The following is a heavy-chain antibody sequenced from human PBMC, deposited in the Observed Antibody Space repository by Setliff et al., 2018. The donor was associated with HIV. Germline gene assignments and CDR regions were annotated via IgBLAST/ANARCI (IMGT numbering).Heavy chain of an antibody. D-gene: IGHD3-10*01. Sequence: PGESLKISCKSSGYVFTNYWIGWVRQMPGKGLEWMGIISPDDSDTRYSPSFQGRVTISADRFRTTTYLQWSGLKASDTAIYYCARGGYWYDDNPYYRPLDYWGQGTLVTVSS. CDR3: ARGGYWYDDNPYYRPLDY. V-gene: IGHV5-51*01. J-gene: IGHJ4*02. CDR2: ISPDDSDT. CDR1: GYVFTNYW.